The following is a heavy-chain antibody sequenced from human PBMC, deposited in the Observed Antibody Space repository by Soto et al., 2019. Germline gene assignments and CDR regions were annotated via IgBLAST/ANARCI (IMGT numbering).Heavy chain of an antibody. V-gene: IGHV3-21*01. Sequence: PGGSLRLSCAASGFTFSSYSMNWVRQAPGKGLEWVSSISSSSSYIYYADSVKGRFTISRDNAKNSLYLQMNSLRAEDTAVYYCATFRSSSSFNYYYYGLDVWGQGTTVTVSS. CDR1: GFTFSSYS. CDR2: ISSSSSYI. CDR3: ATFRSSSSFNYYYYGLDV. J-gene: IGHJ6*02. D-gene: IGHD6-6*01.